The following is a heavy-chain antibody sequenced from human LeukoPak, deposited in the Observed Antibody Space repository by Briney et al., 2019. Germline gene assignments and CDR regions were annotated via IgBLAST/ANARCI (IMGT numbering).Heavy chain of an antibody. Sequence: PGGSLRLSCAASGFTFSSYSMNWVRQAPGKGLEWVSSISSSSSYIYYADSVKGRFTISRDKSKTTLYLQLSSLRVEDTAVYYCARGDNYVADYRYRFDYWGQGTLVTVSS. CDR3: ARGDNYVADYRYRFDY. CDR2: ISSSSSYI. CDR1: GFTFSSYS. V-gene: IGHV3-21*04. J-gene: IGHJ4*02. D-gene: IGHD5-24*01.